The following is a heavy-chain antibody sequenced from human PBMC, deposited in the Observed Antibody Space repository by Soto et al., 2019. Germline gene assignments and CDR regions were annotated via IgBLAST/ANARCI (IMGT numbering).Heavy chain of an antibody. CDR2: MNTDGSST. J-gene: IGHJ6*02. CDR1: GFTFSNYW. V-gene: IGHV3-74*01. Sequence: VQLVESGGGLVQPGGSLRLSCAASGFTFSNYWMHWVRQASGKGLVWVSHMNTDGSSTNYADSVKGRFTISRDNAKNTLYLQMNSLRAEDTAVYYCARGPGWGLDVWGQGTTVTVSS. CDR3: ARGPGWGLDV.